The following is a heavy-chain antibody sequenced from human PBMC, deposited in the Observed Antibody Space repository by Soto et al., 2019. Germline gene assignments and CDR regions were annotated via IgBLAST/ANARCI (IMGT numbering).Heavy chain of an antibody. Sequence: QGQVVQSGAEGKKPGSSVKVSCKTSGGTFRPSAISLVRQAPWQGLEWMGGIMPLLRTADYAQNFRGRVTITADESASTAYLELRSLTSEDTAVYYCARDKDRAQLGGNYYYIMDVWGQGTTVIVTS. CDR1: GGTFRPSA. D-gene: IGHD3-3*02. V-gene: IGHV1-69*11. CDR3: ARDKDRAQLGGNYYYIMDV. CDR2: IMPLLRTA. J-gene: IGHJ6*02.